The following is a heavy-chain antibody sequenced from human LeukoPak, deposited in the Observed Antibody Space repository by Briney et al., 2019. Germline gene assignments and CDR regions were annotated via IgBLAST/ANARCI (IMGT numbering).Heavy chain of an antibody. CDR2: IRSDGSSN. D-gene: IGHD3/OR15-3a*01. V-gene: IGHV3-30*02. J-gene: IGHJ4*02. CDR1: GFTFSSHG. CDR3: VRDRDWGFDY. Sequence: GGSLRLSCAASGFTFSSHGMHWVRQAPGKGLEWVTFIRSDGSSNYYGDSVKGRFTLSRDNFKNTLSLQMNSLRAEDTAVYYCVRDRDWGFDYWGQGTLVTVSS.